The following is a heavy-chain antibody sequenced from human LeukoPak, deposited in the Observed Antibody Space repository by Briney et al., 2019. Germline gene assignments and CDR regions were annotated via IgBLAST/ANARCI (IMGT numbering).Heavy chain of an antibody. D-gene: IGHD2-2*01. Sequence: SETLSLTCAVSGYSISSGYYWGWIRPPPGKGLEWIGMIYHSGSTYYNPSLKRRVTISVDTSKNQFSPELSSVTAADTAVYYCARRAGYCSSTSCYNWFDPWGQGTLVTVS. V-gene: IGHV4-38-2*01. CDR1: GYSISSGYY. CDR3: ARRAGYCSSTSCYNWFDP. J-gene: IGHJ5*02. CDR2: IYHSGST.